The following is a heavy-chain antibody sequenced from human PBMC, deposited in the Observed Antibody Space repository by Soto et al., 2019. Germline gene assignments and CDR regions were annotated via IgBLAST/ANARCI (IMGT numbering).Heavy chain of an antibody. CDR2: ISGSGGNT. CDR3: AKSAMIRGGGGFDP. J-gene: IGHJ5*02. V-gene: IGHV3-23*01. CDR1: RFTFSTYG. Sequence: EVQLLESGGGLVQPGGSLRLSCAASRFTFSTYGMSWVRQAPGKGLEWVSDISGSGGNTYYADSVKGRFTISRDNSKNTLYLQMNSLRAEDTAVYYCAKSAMIRGGGGFDPWGQGTLVTVSS. D-gene: IGHD3-10*01.